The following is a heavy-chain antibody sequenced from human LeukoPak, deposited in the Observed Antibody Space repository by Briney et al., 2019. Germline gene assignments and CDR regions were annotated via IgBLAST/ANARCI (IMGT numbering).Heavy chain of an antibody. J-gene: IGHJ4*02. D-gene: IGHD1-20*01. V-gene: IGHV3-74*01. CDR2: INSDGSST. CDR3: ARETHTWNQLPLDY. CDR1: GFTFSSYW. Sequence: GGSLRLSCAASGFTFSSYWMHWVRQAPGKGLVWVSRINSDGSSTSYADSVKGRFTISRDNAKNSLYLQMNSLRAEDTAVYYCARETHTWNQLPLDYWGQGTLVTVSS.